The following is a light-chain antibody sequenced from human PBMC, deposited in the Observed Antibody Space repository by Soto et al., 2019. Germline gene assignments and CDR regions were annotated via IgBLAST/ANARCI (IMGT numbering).Light chain of an antibody. J-gene: IGKJ2*01. CDR1: QSLLYGGNDRDY. V-gene: IGKV4-1*01. CDR2: WAS. CDR3: QQYYTTPQT. Sequence: DIVMTQSPDSLAVSLGERATIDCRSSQSLLYGGNDRDYLAWYQHKPGQPPKLLMYWASTREAGVPQRFSGSGSATRFTLTISNLQAEDVATYYCQQYYTTPQTFGQGTKMEIK.